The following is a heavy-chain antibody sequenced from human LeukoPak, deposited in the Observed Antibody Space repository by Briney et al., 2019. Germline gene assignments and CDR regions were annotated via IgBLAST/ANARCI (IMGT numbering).Heavy chain of an antibody. J-gene: IGHJ5*02. CDR1: GYTFTSYD. CDR2: MNPNSGNT. CDR3: AREKSVVTAIPWFDP. V-gene: IGHV1-8*01. D-gene: IGHD2-21*02. Sequence: GASVKVSCKASGYTFTSYDINWVRQATGQGLEWMGWMNPNSGNTGYAQKFQGRVTMTRNTSISTAYMELSSLRSEDTAVYYCAREKSVVTAIPWFDPWGQGTLVTVSS.